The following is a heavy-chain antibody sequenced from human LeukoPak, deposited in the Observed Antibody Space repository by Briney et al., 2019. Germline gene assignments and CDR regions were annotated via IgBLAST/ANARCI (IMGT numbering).Heavy chain of an antibody. J-gene: IGHJ6*02. D-gene: IGHD2/OR15-2a*01. V-gene: IGHV3-53*01. Sequence: PGGSLRLSCAASGFTVSSNYMSWVRQAPGKGLEWVSVIYSGGRTYYADSVKGRFTISRDNSKNTLYLQMNSLRAEDTAVYYCARQRTFYGDLCGMDVWGQGTTVTVSS. CDR3: ARQRTFYGDLCGMDV. CDR2: IYSGGRT. CDR1: GFTVSSNY.